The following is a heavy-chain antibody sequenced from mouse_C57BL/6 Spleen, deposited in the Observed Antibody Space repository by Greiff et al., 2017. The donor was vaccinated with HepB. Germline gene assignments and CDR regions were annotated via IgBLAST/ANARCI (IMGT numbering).Heavy chain of an antibody. CDR3: ARSLLGRGNYFDY. CDR2: INPSTGGT. J-gene: IGHJ2*01. D-gene: IGHD4-1*01. CDR1: GYSFTGYY. V-gene: IGHV1-42*01. Sequence: EVKVVESGPELVKPGASVKISCKASGYSFTGYYMNWVKQSPEKSLEWIGEINPSTGGTTYNQKFKAKATLTVDKSSSTAYMQLKSLTSEDSAVYYGARSLLGRGNYFDYWGQGTTLTVSS.